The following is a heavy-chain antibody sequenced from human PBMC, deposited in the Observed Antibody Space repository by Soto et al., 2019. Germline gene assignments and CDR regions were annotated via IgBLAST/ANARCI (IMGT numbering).Heavy chain of an antibody. CDR2: ISGSGGST. CDR3: AKHNGGVLSPFHP. D-gene: IGHD1-1*01. V-gene: IGHV3-23*01. Sequence: VQLLESGGNLVQPGGSLRLSCAASGFTFSSYALTWVRQAPGKGLEWISGISGSGGSTYYADFVKGRFTISRDNSMPKLYPQLDSLSPEDTAIYYCAKHNGGVLSPFHPWGQAAPFTVSS. J-gene: IGHJ5*02. CDR1: GFTFSSYA.